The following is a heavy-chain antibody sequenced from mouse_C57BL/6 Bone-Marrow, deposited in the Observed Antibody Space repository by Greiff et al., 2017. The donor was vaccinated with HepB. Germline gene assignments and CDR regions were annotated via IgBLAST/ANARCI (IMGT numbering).Heavy chain of an antibody. D-gene: IGHD1-1*02. Sequence: DVMLVESGEGLVKPGGSLKLSCAASGFTFSSYAMSWVRQTPEKRLEWVAYISSGGDYIYYADTVKGRFTISRDNARNTLYLQMSSLKSEDTAMYYCTRGVGPYYFDYWGQGTTLTVSS. V-gene: IGHV5-9-1*02. J-gene: IGHJ2*01. CDR3: TRGVGPYYFDY. CDR1: GFTFSSYA. CDR2: ISSGGDYI.